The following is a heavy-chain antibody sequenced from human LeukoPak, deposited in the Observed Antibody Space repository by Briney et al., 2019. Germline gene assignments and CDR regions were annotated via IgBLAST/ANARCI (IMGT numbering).Heavy chain of an antibody. CDR2: ISYNGSNK. CDR3: ASWGCYDSSGYYPWLYYGMDV. CDR1: GFTFSSYA. J-gene: IGHJ6*02. Sequence: GGSLRLSCAASGFTFSSYAMHWVRQAPGKGLEWVAVISYNGSNKYYADSVKGRFTISRDNSKNTLYLQMNSLRAEDTAVYYCASWGCYDSSGYYPWLYYGMDVWGQGTTVTVSS. D-gene: IGHD3-22*01. V-gene: IGHV3-30-3*01.